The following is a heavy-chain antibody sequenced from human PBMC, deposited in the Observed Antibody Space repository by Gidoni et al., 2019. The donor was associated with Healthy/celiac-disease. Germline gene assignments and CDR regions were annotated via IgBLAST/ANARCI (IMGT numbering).Heavy chain of an antibody. CDR1: GGSISSSSYY. CDR2: IYYSGST. CDR3: ARHLSSDIDKPITGTTHYYYGMDV. D-gene: IGHD1-7*01. Sequence: QLQLQESGPGLVKPSETLSLTCTVSGGSISSSSYYWGWIRQPPGKGLEWIGSIYYSGSTYYNPSLKSRVTISVDTSKNQFSLKLSSVTAADTAVYYCARHLSSDIDKPITGTTHYYYGMDVWGQGTTVTVSS. J-gene: IGHJ6*02. V-gene: IGHV4-39*01.